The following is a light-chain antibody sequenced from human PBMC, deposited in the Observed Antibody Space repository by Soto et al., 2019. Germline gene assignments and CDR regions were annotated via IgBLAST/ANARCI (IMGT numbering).Light chain of an antibody. CDR3: QQNNNSPPWT. CDR2: GAS. V-gene: IGKV3-15*01. Sequence: EIVMTQSPATLSVSPGERATLSCRASQRVSSNLAWYQQKPGQAPRLLIYGASTRATGIPARFSGSGSGTEFTLTISSLQSEDFAVYYCQQNNNSPPWTFGQGTKVDIK. CDR1: QRVSSN. J-gene: IGKJ1*01.